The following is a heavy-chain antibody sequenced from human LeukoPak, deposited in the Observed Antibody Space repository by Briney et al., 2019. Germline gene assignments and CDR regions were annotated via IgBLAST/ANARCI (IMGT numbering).Heavy chain of an antibody. CDR1: GFTFSSYS. D-gene: IGHD6-19*01. CDR3: AREEQWALDY. J-gene: IGHJ4*02. Sequence: GGSLRLSCAASGFTFSSYSMNWVRQAPGKGLEWVSSISSSSSYIYYAVSVKGRFTISRDNAKNSLYLQMNSLRAEDTAVYYCAREEQWALDYWGQGTLVTVSS. CDR2: ISSSSSYI. V-gene: IGHV3-21*01.